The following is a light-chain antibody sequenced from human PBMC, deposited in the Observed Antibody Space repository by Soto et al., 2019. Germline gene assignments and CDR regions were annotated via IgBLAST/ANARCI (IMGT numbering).Light chain of an antibody. J-gene: IGKJ1*01. V-gene: IGKV1-6*01. CDR1: QTISTY. Sequence: IQMTQSPSSLSASVGDRVTITCRASQTISTYLNWYQQKPGKAPKLLIYAASSLQSGVPSRFSGSGSGTDFTLTISSLQPEDFATYYCLQDYNYPKTFGQGTKVDIK. CDR3: LQDYNYPKT. CDR2: AAS.